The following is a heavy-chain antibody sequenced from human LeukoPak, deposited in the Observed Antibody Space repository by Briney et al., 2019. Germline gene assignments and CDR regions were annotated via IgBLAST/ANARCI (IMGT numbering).Heavy chain of an antibody. D-gene: IGHD6-13*01. CDR3: ARDGTAPGLYFDL. J-gene: IGHJ4*01. V-gene: IGHV3-7*01. Sequence: PGGSLRLXCAVSGFTFNNYWMNWVRQAPGKVLEWVASIRQDGNEKSYVDSLKGRFTISRDNAKNSLYLQMSSLRAEDTAVYYCARDGTAPGLYFDLWGQGTLVTVSS. CDR2: IRQDGNEK. CDR1: GFTFNNYW.